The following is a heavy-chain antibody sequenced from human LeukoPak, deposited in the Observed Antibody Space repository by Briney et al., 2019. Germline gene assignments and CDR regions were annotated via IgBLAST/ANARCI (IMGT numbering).Heavy chain of an antibody. V-gene: IGHV4-59*01. CDR1: GGSISGYY. CDR2: IFDSGST. Sequence: PSETLSLTCTVSGGSISGYYWSWIRQPPGKGLEWIGYIFDSGSTNYNPSLQSRVTISADTSKKQFSLKLRSVTAADTAVYYCATSPPSCSGTSCYYFDYWGQGTLVTVSS. CDR3: ATSPPSCSGTSCYYFDY. J-gene: IGHJ4*02. D-gene: IGHD2-2*01.